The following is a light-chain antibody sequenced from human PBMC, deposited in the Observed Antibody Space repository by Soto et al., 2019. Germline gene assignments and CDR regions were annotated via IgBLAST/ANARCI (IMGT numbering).Light chain of an antibody. CDR1: QTVSTSY. Sequence: EIVLTQSPGTLSLSPGERATLSCRASQTVSTSYLAWYQQKPGQAPRLLIYSASNRATGIPDRFSGSGSGTDFTLTISRLEPEDVAVYYCQQYSNSPFTFGPGTKVDFK. CDR2: SAS. J-gene: IGKJ3*01. V-gene: IGKV3-20*01. CDR3: QQYSNSPFT.